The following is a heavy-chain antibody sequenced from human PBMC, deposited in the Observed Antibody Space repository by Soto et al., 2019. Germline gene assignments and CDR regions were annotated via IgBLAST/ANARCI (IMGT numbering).Heavy chain of an antibody. CDR2: LYSGGAT. V-gene: IGHV3-53*04. J-gene: IGHJ4*02. D-gene: IGHD3-10*01. Sequence: EVRLVESGGGLVQPGGSLRLSCADSGFSVSSNYMTWVRQAPGKGLEWVSLLYSGGATHYADSVKGRFTFSSDSSQNALFLEMNSLRIEDTATYYCVRGRYGSEIHWGQGTKVTVSS. CDR3: VRGRYGSEIH. CDR1: GFSVSSNY.